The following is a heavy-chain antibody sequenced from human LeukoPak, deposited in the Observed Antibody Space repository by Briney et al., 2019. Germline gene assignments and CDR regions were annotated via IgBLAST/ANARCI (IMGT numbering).Heavy chain of an antibody. Sequence: SETLSLTCAVSGGSISSSNWWSWVRQPPGKGLEWIGEIYHSGSTNYNPSLKSRVTISVDKSKNQFPLKLSSVTAADTAVYYCASEGLLSNNWFDPWGQGTLVTVSS. CDR3: ASEGLLSNNWFDP. J-gene: IGHJ5*02. CDR2: IYHSGST. D-gene: IGHD3/OR15-3a*01. V-gene: IGHV4-4*02. CDR1: GGSISSSNW.